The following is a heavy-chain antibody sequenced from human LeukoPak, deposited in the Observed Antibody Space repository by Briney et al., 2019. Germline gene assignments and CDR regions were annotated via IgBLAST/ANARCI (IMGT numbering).Heavy chain of an antibody. J-gene: IGHJ4*02. CDR1: GFTLRSYD. CDR3: ARGGIQVSGIDEIDY. CDR2: IGISDDT. V-gene: IGHV3-13*01. Sequence: GGSLRLSCAASGFTLRSYDMHWVRQVTGKGLEWVSAIGISDDTYYQGSVKGRFTISRENAKNSLYLQMNSLTAGDTAVYYCARGGIQVSGIDEIDYWGQGTLVTVSS. D-gene: IGHD6-19*01.